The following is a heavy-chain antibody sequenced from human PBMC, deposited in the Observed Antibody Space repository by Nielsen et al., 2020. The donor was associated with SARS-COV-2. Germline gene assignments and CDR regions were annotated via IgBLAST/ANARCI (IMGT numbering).Heavy chain of an antibody. CDR3: ARGMMVRGVRIHYGMDV. Sequence: ASVKVSCKASGYTFTSYYMHWVRQAPGQGLEWMGIINPSGGSTSYAQKFQGRVTMTRDTSTSTVYMELSSLRSEDTAVYYCARGMMVRGVRIHYGMDVWGQGTTVTVSS. CDR2: INPSGGST. CDR1: GYTFTSYY. J-gene: IGHJ6*02. V-gene: IGHV1-46*01. D-gene: IGHD3-10*01.